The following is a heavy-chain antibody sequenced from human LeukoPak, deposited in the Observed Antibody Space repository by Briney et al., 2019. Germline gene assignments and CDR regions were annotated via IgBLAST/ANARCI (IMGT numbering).Heavy chain of an antibody. CDR3: ANRDGFNYGHY. D-gene: IGHD5-24*01. CDR2: IRYDGSNK. J-gene: IGHJ4*02. Sequence: GGSLRLSCAASGFIFSSYGMHWVRQAPGKGLEWVAFIRYDGSNKYHADSVKGRFTISRDNSKNTLYLRMDSLRAEDTAVYYCANRDGFNYGHYWGQGNLVTVSS. CDR1: GFIFSSYG. V-gene: IGHV3-30*02.